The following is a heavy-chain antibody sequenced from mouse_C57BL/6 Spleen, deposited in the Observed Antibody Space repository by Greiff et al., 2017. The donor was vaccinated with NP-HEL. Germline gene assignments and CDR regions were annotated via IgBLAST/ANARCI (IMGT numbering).Heavy chain of an antibody. CDR1: GFNIKDYY. Sequence: EVQLQQSGAELVKPGASVKLSCTASGFNIKDYYMHWVKQRTEQGLEWIGRIDPEDGETKYVPKFQGKATITADTSSNTAYLQLSSLTSEDTAVYYCARGGYYSNYEGYFDYWGQGTTLTVSS. J-gene: IGHJ2*01. CDR3: ARGGYYSNYEGYFDY. D-gene: IGHD2-5*01. CDR2: IDPEDGET. V-gene: IGHV14-2*01.